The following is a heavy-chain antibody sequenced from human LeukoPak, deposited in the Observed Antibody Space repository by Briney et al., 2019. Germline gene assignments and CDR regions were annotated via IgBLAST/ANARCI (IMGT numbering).Heavy chain of an antibody. CDR2: ISSSGSTI. D-gene: IGHD6-13*01. J-gene: IGHJ5*02. V-gene: IGHV3-11*04. CDR3: ARAPAAGNSWFDP. CDR1: GFTFSDYY. Sequence: GGSLRLSCAASGFTFSDYYMSWIRQAPGKGLEWVSYISSSGSTIYYADSVKGRFTISRDNAKNSLYLQMNSLRAEDMAVYYCARAPAAGNSWFDPWGQGTLVTVSS.